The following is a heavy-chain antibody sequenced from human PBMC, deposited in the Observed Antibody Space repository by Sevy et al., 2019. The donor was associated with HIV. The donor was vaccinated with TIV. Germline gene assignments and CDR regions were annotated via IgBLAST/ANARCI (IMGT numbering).Heavy chain of an antibody. V-gene: IGHV3-48*02. CDR3: ARASSPYCGGDCLYAFNI. D-gene: IGHD2-21*02. CDR2: ISSSGSSI. Sequence: GGSLRLSCAASGFTFSSFSMNWVRQAPGKTLEWISYISSSGSSIYYADSVKGRFSISRANAKRSLYLQMNSLRDEDTAVYYCARASSPYCGGDCLYAFNIWGQGTMVTVSS. J-gene: IGHJ3*02. CDR1: GFTFSSFS.